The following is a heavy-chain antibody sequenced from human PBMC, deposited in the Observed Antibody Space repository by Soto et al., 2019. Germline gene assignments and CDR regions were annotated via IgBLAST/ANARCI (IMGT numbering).Heavy chain of an antibody. D-gene: IGHD6-13*01. Sequence: GGSLRLSCAVSGFTFSNHAMSWVRQAPGKGLEWVSAISTAVGATYYADSVKGRFTISRDDSNNTLYLQMDSLRAEDTAIYYCAKDRTAAARNFDYWGQGTLVTVSS. V-gene: IGHV3-23*01. CDR3: AKDRTAAARNFDY. CDR1: GFTFSNHA. J-gene: IGHJ4*02. CDR2: ISTAVGAT.